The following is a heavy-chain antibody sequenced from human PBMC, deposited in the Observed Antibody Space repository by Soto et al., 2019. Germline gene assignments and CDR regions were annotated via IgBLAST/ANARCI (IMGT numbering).Heavy chain of an antibody. CDR1: GGTFSGYA. J-gene: IGHJ3*02. Sequence: SVKVSCKASGGTFSGYAISWVRQAPGQGLEWMGGIIPIFGTANYAQKFQGRVTITADESTSTAYMEPSSLRSEDTAVYYCGREGGYSYANAFDIWGQGTMVTVSS. V-gene: IGHV1-69*13. CDR3: GREGGYSYANAFDI. CDR2: IIPIFGTA. D-gene: IGHD5-18*01.